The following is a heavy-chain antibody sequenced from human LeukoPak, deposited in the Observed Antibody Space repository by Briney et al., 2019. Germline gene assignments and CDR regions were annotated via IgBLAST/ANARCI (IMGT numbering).Heavy chain of an antibody. Sequence: SQTLSLTCTVSGGSISSGGYYCSWIPQHPAKGLEWIGYIYYSGSTYYNPSLKSRVTISVDTSKNQCSLKLSSVTAADTVVYYCARVDSSNYYDSSGYYLPYFDYWGQGTLVTVSS. D-gene: IGHD3-22*01. CDR3: ARVDSSNYYDSSGYYLPYFDY. J-gene: IGHJ4*02. CDR2: IYYSGST. CDR1: GGSISSGGYY. V-gene: IGHV4-31*03.